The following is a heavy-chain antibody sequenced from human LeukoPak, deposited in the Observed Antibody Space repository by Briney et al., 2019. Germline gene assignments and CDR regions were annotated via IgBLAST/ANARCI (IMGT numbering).Heavy chain of an antibody. D-gene: IGHD2-2*02. CDR3: AKGHPPSRSTSCYRSACFDY. CDR1: GFTFSSYG. CDR2: IRYDGSNK. V-gene: IGHV3-30*02. Sequence: GGXLRLSCAASGFTFSSYGMHWVGQAPGKGVEGVAVIRYDGSNKYYADSVKGGFTISRENSKNRVYVQMNRLRAEDTAVYYCAKGHPPSRSTSCYRSACFDYWGQGTLVTVSS. J-gene: IGHJ4*02.